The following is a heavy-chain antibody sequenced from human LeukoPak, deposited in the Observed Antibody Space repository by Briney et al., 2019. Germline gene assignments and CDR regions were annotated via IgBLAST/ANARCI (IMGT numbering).Heavy chain of an antibody. CDR3: ARDAWGKTSFDI. CDR2: IYHSGST. CDR1: GYSISSGYY. Sequence: SETLSLTCTVSGYSISSGYYWGWIRQPPGKGLEWIGSIYHSGSTYYNPSLKSRVTISVDTSKNQFSLKLSSVTAADTAVYYCARDAWGKTSFDIWGQGTMVTVSS. J-gene: IGHJ3*02. D-gene: IGHD3-16*01. V-gene: IGHV4-38-2*02.